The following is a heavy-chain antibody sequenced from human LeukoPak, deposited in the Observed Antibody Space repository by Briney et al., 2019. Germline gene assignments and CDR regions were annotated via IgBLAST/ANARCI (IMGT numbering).Heavy chain of an antibody. V-gene: IGHV1-18*01. CDR3: ARVGYCSGGSCYSEDFSY. CDR1: GYTFTNYG. Sequence: ASVKVSCKASGYTFTNYGISWVRQAPGQGLKWMGWISVYNGNTNYAQKLQGRVTMTTDTSTSTAYMELRSLRSDDTAVYYCARVGYCSGGSCYSEDFSYWGQGTLVSVSS. D-gene: IGHD2-15*01. J-gene: IGHJ4*02. CDR2: ISVYNGNT.